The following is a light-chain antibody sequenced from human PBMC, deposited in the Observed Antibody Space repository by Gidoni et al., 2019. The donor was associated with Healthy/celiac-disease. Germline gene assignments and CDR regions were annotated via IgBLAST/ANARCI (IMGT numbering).Light chain of an antibody. CDR3: QQYYGTPAYT. V-gene: IGKV1-NL1*01. CDR2: GAF. J-gene: IGKJ2*01. CDR1: HDIRNS. Sequence: DIQMTQSPSSLSASVGDRVTITCRASHDIRNSLSWYQQKPGEAPKLLLYGAFTLESGVPSRFSGSRSGTEYTLTISSRQPGDFAIYYCQQYYGTPAYTFGQGTKVEMK.